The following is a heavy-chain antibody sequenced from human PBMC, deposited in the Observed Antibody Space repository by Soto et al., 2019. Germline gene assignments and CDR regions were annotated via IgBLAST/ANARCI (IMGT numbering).Heavy chain of an antibody. D-gene: IGHD2-2*01. J-gene: IGHJ3*02. V-gene: IGHV1-3*01. CDR1: GYTFTSYA. CDR3: ASGFWDEYCSSTSCSNDAFYI. CDR2: INAGNGNT. Sequence: QVQLVQSGAEVKKPGASVKVSCKASGYTFTSYAMHWVRQAPGQRLEWMGWINAGNGNTKYSQKFQGRVTITRDTSASTAYMELSSLRSEDTSVYYCASGFWDEYCSSTSCSNDAFYIWGQGTMVTVSS.